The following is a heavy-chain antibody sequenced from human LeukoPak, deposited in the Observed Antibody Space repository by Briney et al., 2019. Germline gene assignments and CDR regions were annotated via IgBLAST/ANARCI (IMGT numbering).Heavy chain of an antibody. D-gene: IGHD2-15*01. CDR3: ARGARDCSGGSCYSVFEY. CDR2: IYYSGST. V-gene: IGHV4-59*01. J-gene: IGHJ4*02. Sequence: SETLSLTCTVSGGSISSYYWSWIRQPPGKGLEWIGYIYYSGSTNYNPSLKSRVTISVDTSKNQFSLKLSSVTAADTAVYYCARGARDCSGGSCYSVFEYWGQGTLVTVSS. CDR1: GGSISSYY.